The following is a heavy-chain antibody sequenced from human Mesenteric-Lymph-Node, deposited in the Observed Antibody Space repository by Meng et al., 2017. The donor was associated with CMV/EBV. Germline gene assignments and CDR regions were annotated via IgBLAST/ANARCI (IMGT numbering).Heavy chain of an antibody. J-gene: IGHJ5*02. Sequence: ASVKVSCKASGYTFSSYVISWVRQAPGQGLEWMGWINPHNGNTVYAQKVQDRVTMTTDTSTSTASMELRSLRSDDTAVYYCAKNVGWFDTWGQGTLVTVSS. V-gene: IGHV1-18*01. CDR1: GYTFSSYV. CDR2: INPHNGNT. CDR3: AKNVGWFDT. D-gene: IGHD1-26*01.